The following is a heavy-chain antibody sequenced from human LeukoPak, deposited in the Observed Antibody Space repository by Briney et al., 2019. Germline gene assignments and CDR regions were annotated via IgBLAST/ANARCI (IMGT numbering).Heavy chain of an antibody. CDR3: ARERGDYYDSSGYPSGAFDI. CDR2: IYYSGST. D-gene: IGHD3-22*01. J-gene: IGHJ3*02. CDR1: GGSISSYY. V-gene: IGHV4-59*01. Sequence: SETLSLTCTVSGGSISSYYWGWIRQPPGQGLEWIGYIYYSGSTNYNPSLKSRVTISVDTSKNQFSLKLSSVTAAATAVYYCARERGDYYDSSGYPSGAFDIWGQGTMVTVSS.